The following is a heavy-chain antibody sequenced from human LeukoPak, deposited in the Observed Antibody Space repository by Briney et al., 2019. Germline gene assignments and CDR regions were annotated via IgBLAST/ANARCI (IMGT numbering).Heavy chain of an antibody. D-gene: IGHD6-19*01. V-gene: IGHV4-59*01. J-gene: IGHJ3*02. Sequence: SETLSLTCTVFGGSISSYYWSWIRQPPGKGLEWIGYIYYSGSTNYNPSLKSRVTISVDTSKNQFSLKLSSVTAADTAVYYCARVYSSGWYNAFDIWGQGTMVTVSS. CDR3: ARVYSSGWYNAFDI. CDR2: IYYSGST. CDR1: GGSISSYY.